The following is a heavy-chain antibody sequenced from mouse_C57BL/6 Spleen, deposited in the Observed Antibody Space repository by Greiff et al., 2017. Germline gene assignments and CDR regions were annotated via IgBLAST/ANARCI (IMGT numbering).Heavy chain of an antibody. D-gene: IGHD2-14*01. CDR2: INYDGSST. V-gene: IGHV5-16*01. CDR3: ARGGRYFNAMDY. J-gene: IGHJ4*01. Sequence: EVKLVESEGGLVQPGSSMKLSCTASGFTFSDYYMAWVRQVPEKGLEWVANINYDGSSTYYLDSLKSRFIISRDNAKNILYLQMSSLKSEDTATYYCARGGRYFNAMDYWGQGTSVTVSS. CDR1: GFTFSDYY.